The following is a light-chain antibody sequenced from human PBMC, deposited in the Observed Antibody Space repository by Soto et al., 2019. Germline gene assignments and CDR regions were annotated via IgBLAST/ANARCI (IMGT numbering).Light chain of an antibody. CDR2: KAY. CDR1: QIISSW. J-gene: IGKJ1*01. Sequence: DIQMTQSPSTLSASVGDRFTITCRASQIISSWLAWYQQKPEKAPKLLIYKAYSLESGVPSRFSGSGSGTEFTLTISSLQPDDFATYYCQQYNSYSRTFGQGTKVDIK. CDR3: QQYNSYSRT. V-gene: IGKV1-5*03.